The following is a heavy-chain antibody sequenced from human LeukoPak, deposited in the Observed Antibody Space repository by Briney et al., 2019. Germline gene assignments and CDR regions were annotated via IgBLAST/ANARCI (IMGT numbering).Heavy chain of an antibody. CDR3: ARIGSAAFTDY. V-gene: IGHV3-23*01. CDR1: GFTFSTYA. CDR2: ISDSGGAI. D-gene: IGHD3-3*02. Sequence: GGSLRLSCAASGFTFSTYALNWVRRAPGKGLEWVSAISDSGGAIYYADSVKGRFTMSRDNSKNSLFLQMNSLRAEDTAVYYCARIGSAAFTDYWGQGTLVTVSS. J-gene: IGHJ4*02.